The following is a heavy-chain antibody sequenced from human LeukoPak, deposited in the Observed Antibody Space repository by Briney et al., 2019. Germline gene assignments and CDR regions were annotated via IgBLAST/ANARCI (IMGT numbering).Heavy chain of an antibody. D-gene: IGHD3-9*01. CDR1: GFTFSSYS. CDR2: ISSSSSTI. V-gene: IGHV3-48*04. CDR3: ARDFHYFFDY. Sequence: GGSLRLSCAASGFTFSSYSMNWVRQAPGKGLEWVSYISSSSSTIYYADSVKGRFTISRDNSENTLFLQMNSLRAEDTAIYYCARDFHYFFDYCGQGTLVTVSS. J-gene: IGHJ4*02.